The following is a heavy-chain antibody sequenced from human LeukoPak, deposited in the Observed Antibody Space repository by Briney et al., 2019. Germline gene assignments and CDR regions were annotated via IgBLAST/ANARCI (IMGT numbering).Heavy chain of an antibody. D-gene: IGHD3-3*01. CDR3: ARDPVYNDFWSGYFDY. V-gene: IGHV3-33*01. CDR1: GFTFSSYG. Sequence: GGSLRLSCAASGFTFSSYGMHWVRQAPGKGLEWVAVIWYDGSNKYYADSVKGRFTISRDNSKNTLYLQMNSLRAEDTAVYYCARDPVYNDFWSGYFDYWGQGTLVTVSS. CDR2: IWYDGSNK. J-gene: IGHJ4*02.